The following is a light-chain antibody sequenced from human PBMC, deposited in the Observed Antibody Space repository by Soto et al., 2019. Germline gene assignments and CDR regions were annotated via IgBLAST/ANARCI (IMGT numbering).Light chain of an antibody. CDR3: QQYGSSGT. CDR2: GES. V-gene: IGKV3-20*01. Sequence: DIVLTQSPGTLSLSPGERATLSCRASQSVSSNLAWYQQKPGQAPRLLIYGESARATGIPDRFSGSGSGTDFTLTISRLEPEDFAVYYCQQYGSSGTFGQGTKVDIK. CDR1: QSVSSN. J-gene: IGKJ1*01.